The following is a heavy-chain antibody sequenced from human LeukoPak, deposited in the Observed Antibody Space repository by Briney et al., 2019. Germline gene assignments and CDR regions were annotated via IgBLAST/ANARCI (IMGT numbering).Heavy chain of an antibody. V-gene: IGHV3-7*04. CDR3: ARDAQWEPQYYFDY. D-gene: IGHD1-26*01. CDR1: GLTFSSYW. J-gene: IGHJ4*02. Sequence: PGGSLGLSCAASGLTFSSYWMSWVRQAPGKGLEWVANIKQDGSEKYYVDSVKGRFTISRDNAKNSLYLQMNSLRVEDTAVYYCARDAQWEPQYYFDYWGQGTLVTVSS. CDR2: IKQDGSEK.